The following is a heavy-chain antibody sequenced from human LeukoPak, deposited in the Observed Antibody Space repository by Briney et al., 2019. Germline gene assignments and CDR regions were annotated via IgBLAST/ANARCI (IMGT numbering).Heavy chain of an antibody. Sequence: GGSLRLSCAASGFTFSSYGMHWVRQAPGKGLEWVAVIWYDGSNKYYADSVKGRFTISRDDSKNTLYLQMNSLRAEDTAVYYCAKDYYDSSGSNWGQGTLVTVSS. D-gene: IGHD3-22*01. CDR3: AKDYYDSSGSN. J-gene: IGHJ4*02. CDR1: GFTFSSYG. V-gene: IGHV3-33*06. CDR2: IWYDGSNK.